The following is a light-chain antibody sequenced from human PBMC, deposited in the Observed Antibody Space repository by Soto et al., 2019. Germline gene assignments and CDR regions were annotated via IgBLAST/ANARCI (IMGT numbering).Light chain of an antibody. CDR1: RTDVDGYDY. Sequence: QSALTQPASVSGSPGQSIAISCTGVRTDVDGYDYVSWYQQHPGQAPQLMIFDVSNRPSGVSNRFSGSKSGNTASLTISGLQPEDEADYYCSSYTTSNTRQIVFGTGTKVTVL. CDR3: SSYTTSNTRQIV. CDR2: DVS. J-gene: IGLJ1*01. V-gene: IGLV2-14*03.